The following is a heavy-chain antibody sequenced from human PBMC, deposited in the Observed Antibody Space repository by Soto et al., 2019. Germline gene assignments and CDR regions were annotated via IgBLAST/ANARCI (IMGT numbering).Heavy chain of an antibody. CDR3: ASGDAYQNWFDP. CDR2: INAGNGNT. CDR1: GYTFTSYG. Sequence: ASVKVSCKASGYTFTSYGISWVRQAPGQRLEWMGWINAGNGNTKYSQKFQGRVTITRDTSASTAYMELSSLRSEDTAVYYCASGDAYQNWFDPWGQGTLVTVSS. J-gene: IGHJ5*02. D-gene: IGHD3-16*01. V-gene: IGHV1-3*01.